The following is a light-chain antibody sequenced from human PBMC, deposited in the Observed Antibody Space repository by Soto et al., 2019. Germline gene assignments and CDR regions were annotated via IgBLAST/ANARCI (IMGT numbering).Light chain of an antibody. J-gene: IGKJ1*01. CDR2: SAS. CDR1: QDINVY. CDR3: QHGYVAPYY. V-gene: IGKV1-39*01. Sequence: DIQMTQSPSSVSASIGDTVTITCRASQDINVYLNWYQQKPGEVPKLLIYSASSLHSGVPSRFTGSGSETDFTLTIRSLQPEDFATYYCQHGYVAPYYFGQGTKV.